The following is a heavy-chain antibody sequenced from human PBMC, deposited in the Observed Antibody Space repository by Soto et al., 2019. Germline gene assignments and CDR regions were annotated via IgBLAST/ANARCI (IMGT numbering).Heavy chain of an antibody. CDR2: IVVMSNAA. J-gene: IGHJ4*02. V-gene: IGHV1-69*06. Sequence: QVVLLQSGAEVKEPGSAVRLSCQVSGSTFNNFAFSWVRQAPGQGPEWLGGIVVMSNAADYSQRFQDRVMITADTSTSTLYMELGSLTFDDTAGYYCARAIKRWEVNYYFDYWGQGTLVTVSS. D-gene: IGHD1-26*01. CDR1: GSTFNNFA. CDR3: ARAIKRWEVNYYFDY.